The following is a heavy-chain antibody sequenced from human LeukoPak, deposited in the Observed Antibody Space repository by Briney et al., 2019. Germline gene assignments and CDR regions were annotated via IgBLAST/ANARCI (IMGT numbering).Heavy chain of an antibody. D-gene: IGHD6-19*01. V-gene: IGHV1-2*02. J-gene: IGHJ4*02. CDR3: ASGSSLDGSSGWPTHYY. CDR1: GYTFTGCY. CDR2: INPNSGGT. Sequence: ASVKVSFKASGYTFTGCYMHWVRQAPGQGLEWMGWINPNSGGTHYAQKFQGRVTMTRDTSISTAYMELSSLRSDDTAVYYCASGSSLDGSSGWPTHYYWGQGALVTVSS.